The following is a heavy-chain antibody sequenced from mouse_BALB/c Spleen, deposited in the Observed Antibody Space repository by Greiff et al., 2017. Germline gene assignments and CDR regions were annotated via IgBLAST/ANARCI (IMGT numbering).Heavy chain of an antibody. Sequence: QVQLQQSGAELAKPGASVKMSCKASGYTFTSYWMHWVKQRPGQGLEWIGYINPSTGYTEYNQKFKDKVTLTADKSSSTAYMQLSSLTSEDSAVYYCARNYYGSRRWYFDVWGAGTTVTVSS. V-gene: IGHV1-7*01. CDR2: INPSTGYT. CDR1: GYTFTSYW. CDR3: ARNYYGSRRWYFDV. J-gene: IGHJ1*01. D-gene: IGHD1-1*01.